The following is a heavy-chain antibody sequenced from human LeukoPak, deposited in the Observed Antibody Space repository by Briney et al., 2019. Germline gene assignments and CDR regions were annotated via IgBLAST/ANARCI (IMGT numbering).Heavy chain of an antibody. V-gene: IGHV3-74*01. CDR1: GFSFSNYW. Sequence: GGSLKLSCAASGFSFSNYWMHWVRQAPGKGLVWVTRMNSDGSATYYADSVQGRFTISRDNAKNTLYLQMNSLRAEDTAMYFCAKGPNYFDSWGQGTLVTVSS. CDR2: MNSDGSAT. CDR3: AKGPNYFDS. J-gene: IGHJ4*02.